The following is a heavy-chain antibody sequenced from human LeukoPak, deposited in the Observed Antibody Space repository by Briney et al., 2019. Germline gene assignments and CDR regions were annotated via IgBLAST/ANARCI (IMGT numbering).Heavy chain of an antibody. V-gene: IGHV5-10-1*04. CDR3: ARQPGAGWFDP. J-gene: IGHJ5*02. Sequence: GESLKISCKGSGYSFTSYWISWVRQMPGKGLEWMGRIDPSDSYTNYSPSFQGQVTISADKSISTVYLQWGSLKASDTAMYYCARQPGAGWFDPWGQGTLVTVSS. CDR2: IDPSDSYT. CDR1: GYSFTSYW. D-gene: IGHD3-10*01.